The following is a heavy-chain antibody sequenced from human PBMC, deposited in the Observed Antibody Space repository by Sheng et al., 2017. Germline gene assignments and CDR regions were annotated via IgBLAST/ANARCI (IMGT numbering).Heavy chain of an antibody. CDR2: IYYGGST. J-gene: IGHJ3*02. Sequence: QLHLQESGPGLVKPSETLSLICTVSGGSVSSSSDYWGWTRQPPGKGLEWIGSIYYGGSTYYNPSLKSPVTISLDTSKNQFSLKLTSVTAADTAVYYCARGGVRQGGKGAFDIWAKGQWSPSLQ. CDR1: GGSVSSSSDY. D-gene: IGHD2-15*01. V-gene: IGHV4-39*07. CDR3: ARGGVRQGGKGAFDI.